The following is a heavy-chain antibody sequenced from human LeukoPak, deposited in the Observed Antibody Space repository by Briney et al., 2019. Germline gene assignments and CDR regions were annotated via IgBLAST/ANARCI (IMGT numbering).Heavy chain of an antibody. V-gene: IGHV3-23*01. J-gene: IGHJ4*02. Sequence: GGSLRLSCAASGFTFSSYAMSWVRQAPGKGLQWVSAISGSGGSTYYSDSVKGRFTISRDNSKSTLYLQMNSLRAEDTALYYCAKGQSSGWPNYFDYWGQGTLVTVSS. CDR3: AKGQSSGWPNYFDY. CDR1: GFTFSSYA. CDR2: ISGSGGST. D-gene: IGHD6-19*01.